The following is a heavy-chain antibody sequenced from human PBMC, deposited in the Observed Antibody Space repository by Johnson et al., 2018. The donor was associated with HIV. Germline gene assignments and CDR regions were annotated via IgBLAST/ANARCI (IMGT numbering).Heavy chain of an antibody. V-gene: IGHV3-23*04. J-gene: IGHJ3*02. D-gene: IGHD4-17*01. CDR2: ISGTGGTT. CDR3: AKVALTTVTTPGRDAFDI. CDR1: GFTFYDHG. Sequence: VQLVESGGGVVRPGGSLRLSCAASGFTFYDHGMNWVRQPPGRGLEWVSSISGTGGTTYYADSVKGRFTISRDNSKNMLFLQMNSLRAEDTAVYYCAKVALTTVTTPGRDAFDIWGPGTMVTVSS.